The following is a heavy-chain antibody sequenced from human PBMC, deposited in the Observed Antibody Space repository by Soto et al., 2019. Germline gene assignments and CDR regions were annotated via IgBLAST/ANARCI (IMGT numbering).Heavy chain of an antibody. J-gene: IGHJ4*02. Sequence: AGGSLRLSCAVSGFSLSDNWMHWVRQTPGKGLDWVARIDAAGTGTSYAASVKGRFTISRDNAKNTVYLHMNSLRVEDTAVYYCATVFDFWGQGTLVTVSS. V-gene: IGHV3-74*01. CDR3: ATVFDF. CDR2: IDAAGTGT. CDR1: GFSLSDNW.